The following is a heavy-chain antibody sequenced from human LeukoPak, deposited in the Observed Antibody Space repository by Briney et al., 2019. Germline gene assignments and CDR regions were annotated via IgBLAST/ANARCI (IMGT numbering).Heavy chain of an antibody. Sequence: PSETLSLTCTVSGGSISSYYWSWIRQPPGKGLEWIGYIFYSGSTNYNPSLKSRVTISVDTSKNQFSLKLSSVTAADTAVYYCARRAYGDYVFDYWGQGTLVTVSS. D-gene: IGHD4-17*01. CDR1: GGSISSYY. CDR3: ARRAYGDYVFDY. V-gene: IGHV4-59*01. CDR2: IFYSGST. J-gene: IGHJ4*02.